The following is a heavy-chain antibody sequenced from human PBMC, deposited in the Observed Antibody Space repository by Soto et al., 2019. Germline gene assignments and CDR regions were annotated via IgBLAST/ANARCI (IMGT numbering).Heavy chain of an antibody. CDR2: IYPGDSDT. V-gene: IGHV5-51*01. J-gene: IGHJ6*01. D-gene: IGHD3-3*01. CDR3: ARSMRNGYYIMAV. Sequence: MLGKGLEWMGVIYPGDSDTRYSPSFQGQVTISADKSISTAYLQWSSLKSSDTFIYYCARSMRNGYYIMAVWVQGTTVTVFS.